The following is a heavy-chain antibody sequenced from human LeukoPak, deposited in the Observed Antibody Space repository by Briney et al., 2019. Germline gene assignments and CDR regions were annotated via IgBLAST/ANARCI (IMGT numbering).Heavy chain of an antibody. CDR1: SGSINDYY. CDR2: IYSSGST. D-gene: IGHD3-10*01. CDR3: AREGKWFGTYYYCMDV. V-gene: IGHV4-4*07. J-gene: IGHJ6*04. Sequence: SETLSLTCTVSSGSINDYYWSRVRQPAGKGLEWLGRIYSSGSTTYNPSLKSRITMSVDTSKNQFSLKMTSVTAADTAVYYCAREGKWFGTYYYCMDVWGKGTTVTVSS.